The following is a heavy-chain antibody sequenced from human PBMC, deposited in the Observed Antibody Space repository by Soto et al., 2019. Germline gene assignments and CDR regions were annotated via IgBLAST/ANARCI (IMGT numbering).Heavy chain of an antibody. CDR3: ARRTGTRFDDAPDDCYYLVV. CDR1: DGSSSSFY. J-gene: IGHJ6*03. D-gene: IGHD1-1*01. V-gene: IGHV4-59*08. Sequence: PSETLSVTCTVSDGSSSSFYWSWIRQPPGKGPEWIGYIYYSGSTYYNPSLKSRVTISVDTSKNQFSLNLSSVTAADTAVDYCARRTGTRFDDAPDDCYYLVVLRKGTTVTVSS. CDR2: IYYSGST.